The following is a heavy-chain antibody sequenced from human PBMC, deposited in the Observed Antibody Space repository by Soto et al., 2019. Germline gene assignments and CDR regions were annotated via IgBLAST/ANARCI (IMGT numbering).Heavy chain of an antibody. V-gene: IGHV1-18*01. D-gene: IGHD3-10*01. Sequence: QVQLVQSGAEVKKPGASVKVSCKASGYTFTSYGISWVRQAPGQGLEWMGWISAYNGNTNYAQKLQGRVTMTPDTSTSTAYMELRSLRSDDTAVYYCARVYRITMVRGELSESWGQGTLVTVSS. CDR3: ARVYRITMVRGELSES. J-gene: IGHJ5*02. CDR1: GYTFTSYG. CDR2: ISAYNGNT.